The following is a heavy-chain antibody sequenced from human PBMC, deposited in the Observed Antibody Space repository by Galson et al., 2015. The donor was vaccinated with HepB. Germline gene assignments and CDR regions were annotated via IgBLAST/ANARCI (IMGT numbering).Heavy chain of an antibody. CDR3: ATTKFGSGAYWTFDI. V-gene: IGHV3-48*04. CDR2: ISTNGATI. Sequence: SLRLSCAASDSTFSSYTMNWVRQTPGKGLQWLSYISTNGATIHYADSVKGRFTIARDNAKTTMWLQMNSLRAEDTAVYYCATTKFGSGAYWTFDIWGPGTLVTVSS. D-gene: IGHD4/OR15-4a*01. J-gene: IGHJ3*02. CDR1: DSTFSSYT.